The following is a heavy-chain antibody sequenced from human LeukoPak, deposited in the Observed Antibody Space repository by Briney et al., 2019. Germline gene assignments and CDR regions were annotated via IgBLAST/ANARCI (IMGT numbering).Heavy chain of an antibody. CDR1: GFTFSRHW. Sequence: GGSLRLSCAASGFTFSRHWMSWVRQAPGKGLEWVAVIWYDGTNKYYADSVKGRFTISRDNSKNTLFLQMNSLRAEDTAVYYCARAAYDSSGYLTLWGQGTLVTVSS. J-gene: IGHJ4*02. CDR3: ARAAYDSSGYLTL. CDR2: IWYDGTNK. D-gene: IGHD3-22*01. V-gene: IGHV3-33*07.